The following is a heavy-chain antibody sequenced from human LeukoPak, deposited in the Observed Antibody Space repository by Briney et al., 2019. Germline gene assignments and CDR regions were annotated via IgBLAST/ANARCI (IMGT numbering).Heavy chain of an antibody. CDR2: IYSGGST. CDR1: GFTVSSNY. D-gene: IGHD5-12*01. J-gene: IGHJ4*02. CDR3: ARAMQVAWFDY. Sequence: GGSLRLSCAASGFTVSSNYMSWVRQAPGKGLEWVSVIYSGGSTYYADSVKGRFTISRDNSKNTLYLQMNSLRAEGTAVYYCARAMQVAWFDYWGQGTLVTVSS. V-gene: IGHV3-66*01.